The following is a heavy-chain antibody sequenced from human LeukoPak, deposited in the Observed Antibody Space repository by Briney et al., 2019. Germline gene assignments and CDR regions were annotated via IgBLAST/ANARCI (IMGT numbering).Heavy chain of an antibody. CDR1: GFTFSNYG. V-gene: IGHV3-30*03. CDR2: ISYDGSDR. J-gene: IGHJ5*02. CDR3: ARDRSNCFDP. Sequence: GRSLRLSCAASGFTFSNYGMPWVRQAPGKGLEWVAVISYDGSDRFYTDSVKGRFTISRDTSTNTLYLQMNTLRPEDTAVYYCARDRSNCFDPWGQGTLVTVSS.